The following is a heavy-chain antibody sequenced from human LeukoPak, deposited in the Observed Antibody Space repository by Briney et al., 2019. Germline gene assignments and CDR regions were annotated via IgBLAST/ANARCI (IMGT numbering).Heavy chain of an antibody. D-gene: IGHD6-6*01. CDR1: GGTFSSYA. Sequence: SVKVSCKASGGTFSSYAISWVRQAPGQGLEWMGRIIPILGIANYAQKFQGRVTITADKSTSTAYMELSSLRSEDTAVYYCARDIRGSSPDYYYYYGMDVWGQGTTVTVYS. CDR3: ARDIRGSSPDYYYYYGMDV. CDR2: IIPILGIA. J-gene: IGHJ6*02. V-gene: IGHV1-69*04.